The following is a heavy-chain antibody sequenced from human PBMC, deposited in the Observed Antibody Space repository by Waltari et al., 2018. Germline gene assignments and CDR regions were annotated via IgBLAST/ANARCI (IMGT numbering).Heavy chain of an antibody. CDR2: ISAYNGNK. V-gene: IGHV1-18*01. Sequence: QVQLVQSGAEVKKPGASVKVSCKASGYTFTSYGISWVRQAPGQGLEWMGWISAYNGNKNYTQKLKGRVTMTTDTSTSTAYMELSSLRFDDTAVYYFASNGNSFVGYGMDVWGQGTTVIVSS. J-gene: IGHJ6*02. CDR1: GYTFTSYG. CDR3: ASNGNSFVGYGMDV. D-gene: IGHD2-8*01.